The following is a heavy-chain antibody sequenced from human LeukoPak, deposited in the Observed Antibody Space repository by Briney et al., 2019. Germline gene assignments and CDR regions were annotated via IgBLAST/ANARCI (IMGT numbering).Heavy chain of an antibody. Sequence: PVASVKVSCKASGGTFSSYAISWVRQAPGQGLEWMGRIIPILGIANYAQKFQGRVTITADKSTSTAYMELSSLRSEDTAVYYCARAPIVVVITPNFDYWGQGTLVTVSS. CDR3: ARAPIVVVITPNFDY. J-gene: IGHJ4*02. CDR2: IIPILGIA. V-gene: IGHV1-69*04. CDR1: GGTFSSYA. D-gene: IGHD3-22*01.